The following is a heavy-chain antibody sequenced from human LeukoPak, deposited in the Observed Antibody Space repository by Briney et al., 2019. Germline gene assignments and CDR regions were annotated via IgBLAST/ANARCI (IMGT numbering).Heavy chain of an antibody. CDR2: IYYSGST. Sequence: SETLSLTCAVSGGSISSGGYSWRWIRQPPGKGLEWIGYIYYSGSTYYNPSLKSRVTISVDTSKNQFSLKLSSVTAADTAVYYCAREAFTFGEYNQFDPWGQGTLVTVSS. V-gene: IGHV4-30-4*07. CDR3: AREAFTFGEYNQFDP. CDR1: GGSISSGGYS. D-gene: IGHD3-10*01. J-gene: IGHJ5*02.